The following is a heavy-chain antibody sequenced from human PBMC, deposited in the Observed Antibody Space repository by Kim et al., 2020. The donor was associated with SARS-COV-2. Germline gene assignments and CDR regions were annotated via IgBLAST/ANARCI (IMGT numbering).Heavy chain of an antibody. D-gene: IGHD2-15*01. V-gene: IGHV3-23*01. CDR2: IKSNGGST. J-gene: IGHJ6*01. CDR3: ASAQCSGARCEHSYYDY. CDR1: GFTFSSYG. Sequence: GGSLRLSCAASGFTFSSYGMSWVRQAPGKGLEWVAVIKSNGGSTYYADSVKGRFTISSDNSKNTLYLQMNSLSAEDTAAYYCASAQCSGARCEHSYYDY.